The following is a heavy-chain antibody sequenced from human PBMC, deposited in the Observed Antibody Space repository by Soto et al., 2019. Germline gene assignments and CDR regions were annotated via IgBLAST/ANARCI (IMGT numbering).Heavy chain of an antibody. CDR2: ISAYNGNT. CDR1: GYTFTSYG. CDR3: ARDWAVDYDFWSGRGYYGMDV. J-gene: IGHJ6*02. Sequence: ASVKVSCKASGYTFTSYGISWVRQAPGQRLEWMGWISAYNGNTNYAQKLQGRVTMTTDTSTSTAYMELRSLRSDDTAVYYCARDWAVDYDFWSGRGYYGMDVWGQGTTVTVSS. V-gene: IGHV1-18*01. D-gene: IGHD3-3*01.